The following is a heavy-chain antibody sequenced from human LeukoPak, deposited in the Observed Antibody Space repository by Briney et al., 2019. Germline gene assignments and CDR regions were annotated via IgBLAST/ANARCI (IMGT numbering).Heavy chain of an antibody. Sequence: GGSLRLSCAASGFTFSSYSMNWVRQAPGKGLEWVSYISSSSSTIYYADSVKGRFTISRDNAKNSLYLQMNSLRAEDTAVYYCARDLGDYVDTAMEFDYWGQGTLVTVSS. J-gene: IGHJ4*02. D-gene: IGHD5-18*01. V-gene: IGHV3-48*01. CDR1: GFTFSSYS. CDR3: ARDLGDYVDTAMEFDY. CDR2: ISSSSSTI.